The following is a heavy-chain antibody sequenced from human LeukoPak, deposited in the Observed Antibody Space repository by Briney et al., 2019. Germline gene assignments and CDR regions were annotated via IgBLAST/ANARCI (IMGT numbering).Heavy chain of an antibody. D-gene: IGHD2-15*01. V-gene: IGHV3-66*01. J-gene: IGHJ1*01. Sequence: GGSLRLSCAASGFTVSSNYMSWVRQAPGKGLEWVSVIYSGGSTCYADSVKGRFTISRDNSKNTLYLQMNSLRAEDTAVYYCARRRGYCSGGSCYFQHWGQGTLVTVSS. CDR1: GFTVSSNY. CDR3: ARRRGYCSGGSCYFQH. CDR2: IYSGGST.